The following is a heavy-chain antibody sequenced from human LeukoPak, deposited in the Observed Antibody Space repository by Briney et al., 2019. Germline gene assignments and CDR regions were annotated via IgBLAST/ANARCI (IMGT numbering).Heavy chain of an antibody. V-gene: IGHV4-34*01. Sequence: MASETLSLTCAVYGGSFSGYYWSWIRQPPGKGLEWIGEINHSGSTNYNPSLKSRVTISVDTSKNQFSLKQSSVTAADTAVYYCARVGAVKVFDYWGQGTLVTVSS. D-gene: IGHD4-17*01. CDR3: ARVGAVKVFDY. CDR2: INHSGST. CDR1: GGSFSGYY. J-gene: IGHJ4*02.